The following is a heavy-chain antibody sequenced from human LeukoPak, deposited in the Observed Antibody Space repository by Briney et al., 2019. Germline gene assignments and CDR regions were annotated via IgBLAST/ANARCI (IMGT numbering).Heavy chain of an antibody. CDR2: ISGSGDSS. J-gene: IGHJ4*02. CDR1: GFTFSSYA. Sequence: PGGSLRLSCAASGFTFSSYAMSWVRQAPGKGLEWVSAISGSGDSSYYAESVKGRFTISRDNSKNTLSLQMNSLRAEDTAVYYCAKSLAAAGTGGDDYWGQGTLVTVSS. D-gene: IGHD6-13*01. CDR3: AKSLAAAGTGGDDY. V-gene: IGHV3-23*01.